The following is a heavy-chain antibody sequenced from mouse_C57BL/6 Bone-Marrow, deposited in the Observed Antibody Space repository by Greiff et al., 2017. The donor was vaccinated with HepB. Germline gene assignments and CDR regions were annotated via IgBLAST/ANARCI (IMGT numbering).Heavy chain of an antibody. CDR3: ARSRDYYGSGDFAY. J-gene: IGHJ3*01. D-gene: IGHD1-1*01. CDR2: IYPGSGNT. Sequence: VKLQESGPELVKPGASVKISCKASGYSFTSYYIHWVKQRPGQGLEWIGWIYPGSGNTKYNEKIKGKATLTADTSSSTAYMQLSSLTSEDSAVYYCARSRDYYGSGDFAYWGQGTLVTVSA. V-gene: IGHV1-66*01. CDR1: GYSFTSYY.